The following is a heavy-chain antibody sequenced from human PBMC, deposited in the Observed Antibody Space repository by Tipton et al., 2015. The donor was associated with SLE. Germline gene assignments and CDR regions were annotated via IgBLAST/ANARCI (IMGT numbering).Heavy chain of an antibody. J-gene: IGHJ1*01. CDR1: GFTFSSYA. V-gene: IGHV3-74*01. CDR2: INSDGSST. CDR3: ARSSYYDFWSGGEYFQH. D-gene: IGHD3-3*01. Sequence: SLRLSCAASGFTFSSYAMSWVRQAPGKGLVWVSRINSDGSSTSYADSVKGRFTISRDNAKNTLYLQMNSLRAEDTAVYYCARSSYYDFWSGGEYFQHWGQGTLVTVSS.